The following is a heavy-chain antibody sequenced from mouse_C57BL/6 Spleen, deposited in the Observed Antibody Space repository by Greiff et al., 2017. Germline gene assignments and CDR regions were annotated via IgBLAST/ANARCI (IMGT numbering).Heavy chain of an antibody. CDR3: ARQSQYDYDGYFDV. CDR2: IWSDGST. V-gene: IGHV2-6-1*01. CDR1: GFSLTSYG. J-gene: IGHJ1*03. D-gene: IGHD2-4*01. Sequence: QVQLKESGPGLVAPSQSLSITCTVSGFSLTSYGVHWVRQPPGKGLEWLVVIWSDGSTTYNSALNSRLSISKDNSKSQVFLKMNSLQTDDTAIYYCARQSQYDYDGYFDVWGTGTTVTVSS.